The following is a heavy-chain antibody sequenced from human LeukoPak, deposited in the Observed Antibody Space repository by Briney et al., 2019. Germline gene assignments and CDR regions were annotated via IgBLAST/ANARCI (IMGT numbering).Heavy chain of an antibody. V-gene: IGHV3-48*02. CDR1: GFTFSDFS. Sequence: GGSLRLSCAASGFTFSDFSMNWVRQAPGKGLEWVSFISASSSTIYYADSVKGRFTVSRDNAMNSLFLQMNSLRDEDSALYYCARLLYYDSSGFYYNAIDYRGQGTLVTVAS. D-gene: IGHD3-22*01. CDR3: ARLLYYDSSGFYYNAIDY. J-gene: IGHJ4*02. CDR2: ISASSSTI.